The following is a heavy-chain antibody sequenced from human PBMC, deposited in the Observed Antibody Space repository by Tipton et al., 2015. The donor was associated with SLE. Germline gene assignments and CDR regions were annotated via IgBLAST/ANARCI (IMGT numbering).Heavy chain of an antibody. D-gene: IGHD4-17*01. V-gene: IGHV3-53*01. J-gene: IGHJ4*02. CDR3: AKDLKPDGYYDIDY. CDR2: IFSGGRT. CDR1: GFSVSSNF. Sequence: SLRLSCAASGFSVSSNFLSWVRQAPGKGLQWISVIFSGGRTYYADSLEGRFTISRDISTNTLYLQIDDVRAEDTAVYYCAKDLKPDGYYDIDYWGQGTLVTVSS.